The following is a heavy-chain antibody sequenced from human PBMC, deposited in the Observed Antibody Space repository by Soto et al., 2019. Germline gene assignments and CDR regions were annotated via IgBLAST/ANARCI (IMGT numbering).Heavy chain of an antibody. D-gene: IGHD2-2*01. CDR3: ARATPREYQLHDAFDI. J-gene: IGHJ3*02. V-gene: IGHV3-30-3*01. Sequence: GGSLRLSCAASGFTFSSYAMHWVRQAPGKGLEWVAVISYDGSNKYYADSVKGRFTISRDNSKNTLYLQMNSLRAEDTAVYYCARATPREYQLHDAFDIWGQGTMVTVSS. CDR1: GFTFSSYA. CDR2: ISYDGSNK.